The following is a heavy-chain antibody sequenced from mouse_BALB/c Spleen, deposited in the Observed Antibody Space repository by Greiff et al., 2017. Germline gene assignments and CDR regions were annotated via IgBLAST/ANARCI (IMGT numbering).Heavy chain of an antibody. V-gene: IGHV2-9*02. CDR3: ARESSPIWPWFAY. CDR1: GFSLTSYG. D-gene: IGHD6-1*01. Sequence: QVQLKESGPGLVAPSQSLSITCTVSGFSLTSYGVHWVRQPPGKGLEWLGVIWAGGSTNYNSALMSRLSISKDNSKSQVFLKMNSLQTDDTAMYYCARESSPIWPWFAYWGQGTLVTVSA. CDR2: IWAGGST. J-gene: IGHJ3*01.